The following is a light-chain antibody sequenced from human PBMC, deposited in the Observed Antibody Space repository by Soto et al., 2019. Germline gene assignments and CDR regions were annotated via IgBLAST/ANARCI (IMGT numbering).Light chain of an antibody. V-gene: IGKV1-6*01. CDR1: QDIGND. CDR3: LHDYSFAWT. CDR2: AAS. J-gene: IGKJ1*01. Sequence: AIQMTQSPSSLSASVGDRVTITCRASQDIGNDLGWYQQKPGRAPKLLIFAASCLHNGIPSRFSGSGSGSDFTPTISSLQPEDFATYYCLHDYSFAWTFGQGTRVEVK.